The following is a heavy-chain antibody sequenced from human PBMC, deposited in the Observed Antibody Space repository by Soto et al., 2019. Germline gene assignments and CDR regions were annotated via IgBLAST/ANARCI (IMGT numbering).Heavy chain of an antibody. D-gene: IGHD6-6*01. J-gene: IGHJ5*02. Sequence: SETLSLTCTVSVGSISSYYWSWIRQPPGKGLEWIGYIYYSGSTNYNPSLKSRVTISVDTSKNQFSLKLSSVTAADTAVYYCARMRIAARRSMAINWFDPWGQGTLVTVSS. V-gene: IGHV4-59*01. CDR2: IYYSGST. CDR3: ARMRIAARRSMAINWFDP. CDR1: VGSISSYY.